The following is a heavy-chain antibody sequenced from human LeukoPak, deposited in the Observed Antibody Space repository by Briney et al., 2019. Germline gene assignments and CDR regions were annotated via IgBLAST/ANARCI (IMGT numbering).Heavy chain of an antibody. Sequence: SETLSLTCTVSGGSISSYYWSWIRQPPGEGLEWIGYIYTSGSTNYNPSLKSRVTISVDTSKNQFSLKLSSVTAADTAVYYCARNKYYDSSGYEPNVFDYWGQGTLVTVSS. CDR2: IYTSGST. V-gene: IGHV4-4*09. CDR1: GGSISSYY. D-gene: IGHD3-22*01. CDR3: ARNKYYDSSGYEPNVFDY. J-gene: IGHJ4*02.